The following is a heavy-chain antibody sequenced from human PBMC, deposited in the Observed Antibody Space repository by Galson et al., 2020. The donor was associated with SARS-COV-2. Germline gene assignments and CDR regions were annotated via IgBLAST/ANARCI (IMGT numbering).Heavy chain of an antibody. D-gene: IGHD3-22*01. Sequence: GESLKISCAAAGFTFSNFDIHWVRQAPGKGLEWVAVMSYDGSQKYYADSVKGRFTISRDNSKNTLYLQMNSLRAEDTAVYYCAKDRYYDSSGYDYHDGFDMWGQGTLVTVSS. CDR3: AKDRYYDSSGYDYHDGFDM. CDR2: MSYDGSQK. CDR1: GFTFSNFD. J-gene: IGHJ3*02. V-gene: IGHV3-30*18.